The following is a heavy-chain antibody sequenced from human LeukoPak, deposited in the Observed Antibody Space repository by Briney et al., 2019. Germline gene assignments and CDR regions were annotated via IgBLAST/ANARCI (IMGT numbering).Heavy chain of an antibody. CDR1: SGPINTYQ. Sequence: SETLSLTCTVSSGPINTYQWSWIRQPPGKGLEWIGNIHYSGSANYNPSLKSRVIISVDTSKNQFSLKLSPVTAADTALYYCARVGVDGSGNILKYFFDYWGQGTLVTVSS. CDR2: IHYSGSA. J-gene: IGHJ4*02. CDR3: ARVGVDGSGNILKYFFDY. D-gene: IGHD4-23*01. V-gene: IGHV4-59*01.